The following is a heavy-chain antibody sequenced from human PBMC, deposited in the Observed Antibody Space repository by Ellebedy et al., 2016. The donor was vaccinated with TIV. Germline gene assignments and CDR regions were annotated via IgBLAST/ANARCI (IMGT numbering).Heavy chain of an antibody. CDR3: ARAPVLYHFDY. D-gene: IGHD2-8*02. J-gene: IGHJ4*02. CDR2: IYNSGTT. V-gene: IGHV4-59*13. CDR1: GGSFSGYY. Sequence: SETLSLTXAVYGGSFSGYYWSWLRQPPGKGLEWIGYIYNSGTTDYNPSLKSRVTISVDTSENQFSLKLNSASAADTAVYYCARAPVLYHFDYWGQGTLVTISS.